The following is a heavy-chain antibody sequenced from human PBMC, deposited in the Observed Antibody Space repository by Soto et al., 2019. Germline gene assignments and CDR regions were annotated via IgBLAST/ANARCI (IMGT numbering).Heavy chain of an antibody. CDR2: IYYSGST. CDR1: GGSISSYY. Sequence: PSETLSLTCTVSGGSISSYYWSWIRQPPGKGLEWIGYIYYSGSTNYNPSLKSRVTISVDTSKNQFSLKLSSVTAADTAVYYCARWTDRYGSGSLWGMDVWGQGTTVTVSS. V-gene: IGHV4-59*01. CDR3: ARWTDRYGSGSLWGMDV. J-gene: IGHJ6*02. D-gene: IGHD3-10*01.